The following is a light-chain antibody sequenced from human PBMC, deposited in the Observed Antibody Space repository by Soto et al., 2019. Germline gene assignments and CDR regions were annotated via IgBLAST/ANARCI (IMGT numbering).Light chain of an antibody. V-gene: IGKV1-39*01. CDR2: AAS. Sequence: DIQMTQSPSSLSASVGDRVTITCRASQSISSYLNWYQQKPGKAPKLLIYAASSLQSVVPSRFSGSGSGTDFTLTISILQPEDFATYYCQQSYSTPLTFGPGTKVDIK. CDR3: QQSYSTPLT. CDR1: QSISSY. J-gene: IGKJ3*01.